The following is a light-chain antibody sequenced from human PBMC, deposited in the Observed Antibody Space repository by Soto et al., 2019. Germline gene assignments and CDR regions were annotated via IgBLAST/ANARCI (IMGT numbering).Light chain of an antibody. CDR1: KSDIGVYDF. CDR2: EVV. V-gene: IGLV2-8*01. CDR3: KSYAGSNTYV. Sequence: QSALTQPPSASGSPGQSVTISCTGTKSDIGVYDFVSWYQHHPGKAPRLIIYEVVQRPSGVPDRFSGSKSGNTASLTVSGLQAAHEADYFCKSYAGSNTYVFGSGTKVTVL. J-gene: IGLJ1*01.